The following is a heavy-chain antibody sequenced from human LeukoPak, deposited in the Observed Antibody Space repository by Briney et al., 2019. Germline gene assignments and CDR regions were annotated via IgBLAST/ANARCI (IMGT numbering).Heavy chain of an antibody. CDR2: ISSSSSYI. CDR1: GFTFRSYG. CDR3: ARDAFPRDSGYDY. Sequence: GGSLRLSCAASGFTFRSYGMHWVRQPPGKRLEWVSSISSSSSYIYYADSVKGRFTISRDNAKNSLYLQMNSLRAEDTAAYYCARDAFPRDSGYDYWGQGTLITVSS. D-gene: IGHD5-12*01. V-gene: IGHV3-21*01. J-gene: IGHJ4*02.